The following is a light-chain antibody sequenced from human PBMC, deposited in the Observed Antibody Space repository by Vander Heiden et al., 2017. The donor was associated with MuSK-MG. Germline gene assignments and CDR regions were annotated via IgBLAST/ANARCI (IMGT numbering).Light chain of an antibody. CDR2: DAS. CDR3: QQIDTTPPNT. CDR1: QRISTY. Sequence: DIQLTQSPSSLSASVGDRVTITCRASQRISTYLIWYQQKPGKAPNLLIYDASTLQSGVPSRFSGSGSGTEFTLTISSLQPEDFATYYCQQIDTTPPNTFGQGTKVEIK. J-gene: IGKJ2*01. V-gene: IGKV1-39*01.